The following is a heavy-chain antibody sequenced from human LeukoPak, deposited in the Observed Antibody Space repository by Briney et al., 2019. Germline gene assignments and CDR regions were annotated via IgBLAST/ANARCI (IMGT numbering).Heavy chain of an antibody. Sequence: GASVKVSCKASGYTFTGYYMHWVRQAPGQGLEWMGWINPNSGGTNYAQKLQGRVTMTTDTSTSTAYMELRSLRSDDTAVYYCARDGTSSSWPGGYYYYGMDVWGQGTTVTVSS. V-gene: IGHV1-2*02. J-gene: IGHJ6*02. CDR3: ARDGTSSSWPGGYYYYGMDV. CDR1: GYTFTGYY. CDR2: INPNSGGT. D-gene: IGHD6-13*01.